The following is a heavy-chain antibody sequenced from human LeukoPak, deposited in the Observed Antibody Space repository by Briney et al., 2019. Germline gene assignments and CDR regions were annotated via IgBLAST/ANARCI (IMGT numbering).Heavy chain of an antibody. CDR1: GYTFTSCH. CDR3: VREDAHTYYFDF. D-gene: IGHD2-2*01. Sequence: ASVKVSCKTSGYTFTSCHMHWVRQAPGQGLEWVAIIKSTGDTTVYAQKFQGRVTVTRDTSTSTVYMDLSSLSSEDTAVYYCVREDAHTYYFDFWGPGTLVTVSS. V-gene: IGHV1-46*01. J-gene: IGHJ4*02. CDR2: IKSTGDTT.